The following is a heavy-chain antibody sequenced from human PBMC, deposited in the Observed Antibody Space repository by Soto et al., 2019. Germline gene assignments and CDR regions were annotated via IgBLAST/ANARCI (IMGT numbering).Heavy chain of an antibody. CDR2: IYYSGST. J-gene: IGHJ5*02. CDR1: GGSISSSSYY. D-gene: IGHD2-15*01. V-gene: IGHV4-39*01. Sequence: SETLSLTCTVSGGSISSSSYYWGWIRQPPGKGLEWIGSIYYSGSTYYNPSLKSRVTISVDTSKNQFSLKLSSVTAADTAVYYCVCVLGYCSGGSCYSIWFDPWGQATLVTVSS. CDR3: VCVLGYCSGGSCYSIWFDP.